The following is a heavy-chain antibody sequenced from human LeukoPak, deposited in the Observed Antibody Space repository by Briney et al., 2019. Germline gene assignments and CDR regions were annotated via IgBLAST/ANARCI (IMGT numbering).Heavy chain of an antibody. CDR2: IYHSGST. CDR1: GGSISSGGYS. J-gene: IGHJ2*01. Sequence: SQTLSLTCAVSGGSISSGGYSWSWIRQPPGKGLEGIGYIYHSGSTYYNPSLKRRVTISVYRSKNQFSLELSSVTAADTAVYYCARRAGYCSGGSCYSAWYFDLWGRGTLVTVSS. D-gene: IGHD2-15*01. V-gene: IGHV4-30-2*01. CDR3: ARRAGYCSGGSCYSAWYFDL.